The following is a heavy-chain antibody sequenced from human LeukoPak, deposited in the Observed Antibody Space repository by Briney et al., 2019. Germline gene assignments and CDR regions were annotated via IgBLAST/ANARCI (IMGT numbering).Heavy chain of an antibody. Sequence: SETLSLPCTVSNGSISLSSYYWGWNRQPPGKGLEWIGTIYYSGSTYYNPSLKSRVTISVDTSKTQFSLKLSSVTAADTAVYYCARHWLRGAAKPGYMDVWGKGTTVTVSS. CDR1: NGSISLSSYY. CDR2: IYYSGST. CDR3: ARHWLRGAAKPGYMDV. V-gene: IGHV4-39*01. J-gene: IGHJ6*03. D-gene: IGHD5-18*01.